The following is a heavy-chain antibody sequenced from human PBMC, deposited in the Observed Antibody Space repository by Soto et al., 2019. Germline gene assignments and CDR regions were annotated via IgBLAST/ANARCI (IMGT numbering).Heavy chain of an antibody. CDR3: AKYRRYYFSRVPNSSGYYYFDY. D-gene: IGHD3-22*01. Sequence: PGGSLRLSCAASGLTFSSYAMSWVRQAPGKGLEWVSAISGSGGSTYYADSVKGRFTISRDNSKNTLYLQMNSLRAEDTAVYYCAKYRRYYFSRVPNSSGYYYFDYWGQGTLVTVSS. CDR1: GLTFSSYA. V-gene: IGHV3-23*01. J-gene: IGHJ4*02. CDR2: ISGSGGST.